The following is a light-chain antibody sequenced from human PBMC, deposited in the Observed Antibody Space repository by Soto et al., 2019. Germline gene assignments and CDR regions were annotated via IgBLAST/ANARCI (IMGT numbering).Light chain of an antibody. V-gene: IGLV2-14*03. CDR1: SSDVGGYNF. CDR2: DVS. Sequence: QSVLTQPASVSGSPGQSITISRTGTSSDVGGYNFVSWYQQHPGRAPNLMLYDVSNRPSGVSDRFSGSKSGNTASLTISGLQAGCEADYYCSSYTTPSTVVFGGGTKLTVL. CDR3: SSYTTPSTVV. J-gene: IGLJ3*02.